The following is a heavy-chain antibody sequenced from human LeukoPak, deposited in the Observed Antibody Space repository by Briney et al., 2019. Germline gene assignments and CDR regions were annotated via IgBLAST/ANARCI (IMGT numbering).Heavy chain of an antibody. J-gene: IGHJ4*02. V-gene: IGHV7-4-1*02. D-gene: IGHD3-9*01. CDR3: ASPNMYYDILTGYY. Sequence: GASVKVSRKASGYTFTSYAMNWVRQAPGQGLEWMGWINTNTGNPTYAQGFTGRFVFSLDTSVSTAYLQISSLKAEDTAVYYCASPNMYYDILTGYYWGQGTLVTVSS. CDR2: INTNTGNP. CDR1: GYTFTSYA.